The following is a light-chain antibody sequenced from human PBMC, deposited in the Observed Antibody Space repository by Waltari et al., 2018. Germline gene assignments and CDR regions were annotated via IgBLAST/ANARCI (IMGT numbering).Light chain of an antibody. J-gene: IGKJ2*01. Sequence: IQMTQSPSSLSASVGDRVTITCQASQDISNYLNWYQQKPGQAPKLLIYDASNLGTGVPSRFSGSGSETDFTFTISSLQPEDIATYYCQQYDNLLYTFGQGTKLEIK. CDR2: DAS. CDR3: QQYDNLLYT. CDR1: QDISNY. V-gene: IGKV1-33*01.